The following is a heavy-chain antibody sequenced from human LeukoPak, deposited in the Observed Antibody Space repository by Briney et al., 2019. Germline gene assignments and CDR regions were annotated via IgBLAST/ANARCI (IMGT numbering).Heavy chain of an antibody. J-gene: IGHJ5*02. CDR3: VGRPGERYSGSS. CDR2: ISGSGATT. CDR1: GFTEFTFSGYA. D-gene: IGHD5-18*01. V-gene: IGHV3-23*01. Sequence: GGSLRLSCAASGFTEFTFSGYALSWVRQAPGKGLEWVSAISGSGATTYYADSVRGRFTISRDNSKNTLSLQMNSLRDDDTAVYFCVGRPGERYSGSSWGQGSLVTVSS.